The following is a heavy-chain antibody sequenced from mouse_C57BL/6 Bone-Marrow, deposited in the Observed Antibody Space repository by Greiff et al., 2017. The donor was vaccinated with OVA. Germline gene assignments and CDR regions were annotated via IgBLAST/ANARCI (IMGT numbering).Heavy chain of an antibody. CDR3: GPWEPWFAY. D-gene: IGHD4-1*01. CDR2: IHPNSGST. CDR1: GYTFTSYW. V-gene: IGHV1-64*01. J-gene: IGHJ3*01. Sequence: QVQLQQPGAELVKPGDSVKLSCKASGYTFTSYWMHWVQQRPGQGLEWIGKIHPNSGSTNYNEKFKSKATLTVANSSSTAYMQLSSLTSEDSAVYYCGPWEPWFAYWGQGTLVTVSA.